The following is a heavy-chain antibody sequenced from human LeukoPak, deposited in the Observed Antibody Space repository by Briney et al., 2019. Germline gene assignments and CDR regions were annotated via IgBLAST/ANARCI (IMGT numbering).Heavy chain of an antibody. V-gene: IGHV4-4*07. D-gene: IGHD2-2*01. CDR2: IYTSGST. J-gene: IGHJ4*02. Sequence: SETLSLTCTASGGSISSYYWSWIRQPAGKGLEWIGRIYTSGSTNYNPSLKSRVTMSVDTSKNQFSLKLSSVTAADTAVYYCARSGSYKTSTSRGLFDYWGQGTLVTVSS. CDR3: ARSGSYKTSTSRGLFDY. CDR1: GGSISSYY.